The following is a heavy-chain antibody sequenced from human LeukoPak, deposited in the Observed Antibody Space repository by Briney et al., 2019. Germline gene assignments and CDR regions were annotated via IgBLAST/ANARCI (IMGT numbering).Heavy chain of an antibody. CDR2: ITPMFGTP. CDR3: VRDGSYYDSSGYYYLY. V-gene: IGHV1-69*13. CDR1: GGTFSSYA. J-gene: IGHJ4*02. D-gene: IGHD3-22*01. Sequence: SVKVSFKASGGTFSSYAISWVRQAPGQGLEWMGGITPMFGTPNYAQKFQGRVTITADESTSTAYMELSSLRSEDTAVYYCVRDGSYYDSSGYYYLYWGQGTLVTVSS.